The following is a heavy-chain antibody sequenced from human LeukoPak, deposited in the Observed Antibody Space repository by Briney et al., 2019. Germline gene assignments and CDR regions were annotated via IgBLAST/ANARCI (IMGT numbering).Heavy chain of an antibody. Sequence: GRSLRLSWAAAGFTFSSYGMHWVRQVPGKGLEWVAFIRYDGSNKYYADSVKGRFTISRDNSKNTLYLQMNSLRAEDTAVYYCARHGETTYYYYYMDVWGKGTTVTISS. CDR3: ARHGETTYYYYYMDV. D-gene: IGHD3-10*01. V-gene: IGHV3-30*02. CDR1: GFTFSSYG. J-gene: IGHJ6*03. CDR2: IRYDGSNK.